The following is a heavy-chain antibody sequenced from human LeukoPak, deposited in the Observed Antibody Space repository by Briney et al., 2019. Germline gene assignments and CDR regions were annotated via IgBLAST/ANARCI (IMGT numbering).Heavy chain of an antibody. CDR1: GGTFSSYA. Sequence: SVKVSCKASGGTFSSYAISWVRQAPGQGLEWMGGIIPIFGTANYAQKFQGRVTITTDESTSTAYMELSSLRSEDTAVYYCARGRKIVVVPAAKRANYYYYMDVWGKGTTVTVSS. CDR2: IIPIFGTA. D-gene: IGHD2-2*01. V-gene: IGHV1-69*05. CDR3: ARGRKIVVVPAAKRANYYYYMDV. J-gene: IGHJ6*03.